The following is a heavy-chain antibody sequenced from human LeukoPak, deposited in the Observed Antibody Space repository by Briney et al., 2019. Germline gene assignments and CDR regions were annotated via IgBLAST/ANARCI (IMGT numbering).Heavy chain of an antibody. D-gene: IGHD3-10*01. CDR2: INPSGGST. CDR1: GYTFTSYY. Sequence: ASVKVSCKASGYTFTSYYMHWVRQAPGQGLEWMGIINPSGGSTSYAQKFQGRVTMTRDTSTSTVYMELSSLRSEDTAVYYCARDHEYYYGSGSYYPGGCDYWGQGTLVTVSS. V-gene: IGHV1-46*01. J-gene: IGHJ4*02. CDR3: ARDHEYYYGSGSYYPGGCDY.